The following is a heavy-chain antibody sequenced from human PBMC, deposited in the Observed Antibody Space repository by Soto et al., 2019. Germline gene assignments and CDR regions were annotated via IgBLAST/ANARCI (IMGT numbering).Heavy chain of an antibody. D-gene: IGHD1-26*01. V-gene: IGHV3-21*01. CDR1: GFAFSSYS. CDR3: ARDRRGSYWARYYYGMDV. Sequence: PGGSLRLSCAASGFAFSSYSMNWVRQAPGKGLEWVSSISSSSSYIYYADSVKGRFTISRDNAKNSLYLQMNSLRAEDTAVYYCARDRRGSYWARYYYGMDVWGQGTRSPSP. CDR2: ISSSSSYI. J-gene: IGHJ6*02.